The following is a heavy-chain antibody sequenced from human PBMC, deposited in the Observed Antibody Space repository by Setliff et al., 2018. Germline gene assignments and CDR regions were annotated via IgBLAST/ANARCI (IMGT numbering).Heavy chain of an antibody. Sequence: SETLSLTCAASGAAISTYHWSWLRQPPGKGLEWIGYVSYGGSTKYNPSLESRVTISLDAPKNQFSLKLTSVTAADTAVYYCARTGTTYYYSCMDVWGKGTTVTVSS. CDR2: VSYGGST. J-gene: IGHJ6*03. CDR1: GAAISTYH. D-gene: IGHD3-22*01. V-gene: IGHV4-59*08. CDR3: ARTGTTYYYSCMDV.